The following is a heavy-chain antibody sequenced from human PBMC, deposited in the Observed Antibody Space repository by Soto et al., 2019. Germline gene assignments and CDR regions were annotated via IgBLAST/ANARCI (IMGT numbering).Heavy chain of an antibody. J-gene: IGHJ4*02. CDR2: IWYDGSNK. CDR3: ARDWANIGVVVAATALDY. CDR1: GFTFSSYG. V-gene: IGHV3-33*01. D-gene: IGHD2-15*01. Sequence: QVQLVESGGGVVQPGRSLRLSCAASGFTFSSYGMHWVRQAPGKGLEWVAVIWYDGSNKYYADSVKGRFTISRDNSKNTLYLQMNSLRAEDTAVYYCARDWANIGVVVAATALDYWGQGTLVTVSS.